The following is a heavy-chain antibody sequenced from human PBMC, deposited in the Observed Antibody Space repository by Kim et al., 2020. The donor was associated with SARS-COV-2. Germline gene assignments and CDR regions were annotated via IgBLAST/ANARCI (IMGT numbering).Heavy chain of an antibody. V-gene: IGHV1-46*01. J-gene: IGHJ4*02. D-gene: IGHD3-22*01. CDR3: ARDSDSKFDY. Sequence: TSYAQKFQGRDTMTRDTSTSTVYMELSSLRSEDTAVYYCARDSDSKFDYWGQGTLVTVSS. CDR2: T.